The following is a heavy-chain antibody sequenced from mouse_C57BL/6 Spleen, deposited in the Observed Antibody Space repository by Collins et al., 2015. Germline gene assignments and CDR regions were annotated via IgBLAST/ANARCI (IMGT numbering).Heavy chain of an antibody. CDR3: AKNYYGSSYRVAMDY. J-gene: IGHJ4*01. Sequence: EVQLQQSGAELVRPGSSVNMSCKTSGYTFTSYGINWVKQRPGQGLEWIGYIYIGNGYTEYNEKFKGKATLTSDTSSSTAYMQLSSLTSEDSAIYFCAKNYYGSSYRVAMDYWGQGTSVTVSS. D-gene: IGHD1-1*01. V-gene: IGHV1-58*01. CDR1: GYTFTSYG. CDR2: IYIGNGYT.